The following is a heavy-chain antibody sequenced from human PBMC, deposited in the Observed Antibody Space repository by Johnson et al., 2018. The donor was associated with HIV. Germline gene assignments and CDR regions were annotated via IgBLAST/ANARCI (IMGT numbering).Heavy chain of an antibody. CDR2: ISYDGSEK. J-gene: IGHJ3*01. D-gene: IGHD1-14*01. CDR1: GFTFSSYA. V-gene: IGHV3-30*14. Sequence: VQLVESGGGVVQPGRSLRLSCAASGFTFSSYAMSWVRQAPGKGLEWVAVISYDGSEKYYADSVKGRFTISRDNSKNTLYLQMNSLTAGDTAVYYCVREHRADESFDLWGQGTMVTVSS. CDR3: VREHRADESFDL.